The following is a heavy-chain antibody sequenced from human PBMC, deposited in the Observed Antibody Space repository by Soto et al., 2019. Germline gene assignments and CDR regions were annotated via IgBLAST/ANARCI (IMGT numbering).Heavy chain of an antibody. J-gene: IGHJ6*02. CDR2: LIPVFGTA. V-gene: IGHV1-69*12. CDR3: ASPDAYKGYYNGMDV. D-gene: IGHD1-1*01. CDR1: GGTFSSHA. Sequence: QVQLVQSGAEVKKPGSSVKVSCKASGGTFSSHAISWVRQAPGQGLEWMGGLIPVFGTANYAQTFQGRVTITADDSTNTAYMDLSSLRSEDTAVYYCASPDAYKGYYNGMDVWGQGTTVTVSS.